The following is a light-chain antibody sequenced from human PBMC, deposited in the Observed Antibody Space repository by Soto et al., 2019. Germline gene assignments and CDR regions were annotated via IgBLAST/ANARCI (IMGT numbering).Light chain of an antibody. V-gene: IGKV1-5*01. CDR2: DVS. Sequence: DIQMTQSPSTLSSSVGDRVTITCLASQSLNGRLAWYQQRPGQAPNRLIYDVSTLETGVPSRVSGTGYETEFTLTNSGLQHDDFATYYCKQYNYYSKFGPGTKVEIK. J-gene: IGKJ1*01. CDR1: QSLNGR. CDR3: KQYNYYSK.